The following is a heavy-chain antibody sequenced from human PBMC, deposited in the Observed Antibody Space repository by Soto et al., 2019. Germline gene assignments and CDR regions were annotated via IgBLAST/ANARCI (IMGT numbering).Heavy chain of an antibody. Sequence: GGSLRLSCAASGFTFRSYTMDWVRQAPGKGLEWVSSISSSSSDIYYADSVKGRFTVSRDNAKNSLYLQMNSLRAEDTAVYYCASLVAAPSSFSSYYYGMDVWGQGTTVTVYS. CDR1: GFTFRSYT. V-gene: IGHV3-21*01. D-gene: IGHD6-6*01. CDR3: ASLVAAPSSFSSYYYGMDV. J-gene: IGHJ6*02. CDR2: ISSSSSDI.